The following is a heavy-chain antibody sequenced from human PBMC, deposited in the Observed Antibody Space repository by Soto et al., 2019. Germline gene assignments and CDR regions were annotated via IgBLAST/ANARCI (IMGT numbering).Heavy chain of an antibody. V-gene: IGHV4-34*01. CDR1: GGSFSGYY. CDR2: INHSGST. CDR3: ARGGEGYSSQEVDY. Sequence: QVQLQQWGAGLLKPSETLSLTCAVYGGSFSGYYWSWIRQPPGKGLEWIGEINHSGSTNYNPSLKGRVTISVDTAKHQFSLKLSSVTAADPAVYYCARGGEGYSSQEVDYWGQGTLVTVSS. D-gene: IGHD6-19*01. J-gene: IGHJ4*02.